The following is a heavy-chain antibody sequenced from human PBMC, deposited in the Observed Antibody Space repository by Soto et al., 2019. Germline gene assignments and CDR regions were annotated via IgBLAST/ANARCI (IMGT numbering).Heavy chain of an antibody. CDR1: GASLNDFS. J-gene: IGHJ4*02. V-gene: IGHV4-59*08. CDR2: VSYSGRT. D-gene: IGHD3-3*01. Sequence: QVQLRESGPGLVRPSETLSLSCSVSGASLNDFSWSWIRQPPGRGMEWIGNVSYSGRTTYSPSLKSPVTFSLDTSKNAFSLNLTSMTAAGTAIYCCARHFLGQARQRLFVDYWGQGTLATVSS. CDR3: ARHFLGQARQRLFVDY.